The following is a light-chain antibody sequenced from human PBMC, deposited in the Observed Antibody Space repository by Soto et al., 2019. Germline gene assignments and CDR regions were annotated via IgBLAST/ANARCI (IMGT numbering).Light chain of an antibody. CDR2: DAS. V-gene: IGKV3-15*01. CDR1: QRVSRN. Sequence: EIVITQSPATLSVSPGERATLSCRASQRVSRNLAWYQQTPGQAPRLLIYDASTRATGIPDRFSGSGSETEFTLTISSLQSEDYAIYYCQQYNNWPPWTFGQGTKVDIK. J-gene: IGKJ1*01. CDR3: QQYNNWPPWT.